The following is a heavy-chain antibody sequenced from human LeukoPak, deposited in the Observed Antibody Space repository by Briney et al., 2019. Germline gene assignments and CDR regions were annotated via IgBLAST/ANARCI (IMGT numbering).Heavy chain of an antibody. V-gene: IGHV1-69*13. J-gene: IGHJ4*02. CDR2: IIPIFGTA. CDR3: LRGNSGYQYFDY. Sequence: ASVKVSCKASGGTFSSYAISWVRQAPGQGLEWMGGIIPIFGTANYAQKFQGRVTITADGSTSTVYMELSSLRSEDTAVYYCLRGNSGYQYFDYWGQGTLVTVSS. D-gene: IGHD5-12*01. CDR1: GGTFSSYA.